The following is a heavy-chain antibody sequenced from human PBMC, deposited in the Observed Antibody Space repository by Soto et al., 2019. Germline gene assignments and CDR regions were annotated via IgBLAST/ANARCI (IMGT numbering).Heavy chain of an antibody. J-gene: IGHJ6*03. CDR2: INGDGSNT. CDR3: ARGARGLYSMDV. CDR1: GFTFNNYW. V-gene: IGHV3-74*01. Sequence: EVQLVESGGGLVQPGGSLRLSCAASGFTFNNYWLHWVRQAPGKGLVWVSRINGDGSNTNYADSVTGRFTITRDNAKNTVYLQINSLRAEDTAVYYCARGARGLYSMDVWGKGTTVTVSS.